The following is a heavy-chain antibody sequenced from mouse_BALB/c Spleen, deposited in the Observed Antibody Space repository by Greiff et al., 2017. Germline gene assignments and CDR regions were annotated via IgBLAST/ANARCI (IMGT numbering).Heavy chain of an antibody. V-gene: IGHV5-9-3*01. CDR2: ISSGGSYT. Sequence: DVMLVESGGGLVKPGGSLKLSCAASGFTFSSYAMSWVRQTPEKRLEWVATISSGGSYTYYPDSVKGRFTISRDNAKNTLYLQMSSLRSEDTAMYYCARHYGYDDAMDYWGQGTSVTVSS. CDR3: ARHYGYDDAMDY. J-gene: IGHJ4*01. CDR1: GFTFSSYA. D-gene: IGHD2-2*01.